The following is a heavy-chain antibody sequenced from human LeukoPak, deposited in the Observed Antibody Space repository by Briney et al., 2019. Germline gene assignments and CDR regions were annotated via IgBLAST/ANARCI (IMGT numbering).Heavy chain of an antibody. CDR2: INPSGGST. J-gene: IGHJ6*03. D-gene: IGHD3-3*01. CDR1: GYTFTSYY. Sequence: ASVKVSCKASGYTFTSYYMHWVRQAPGQGLEWMGIINPSGGSTSYAQKFQGRVTMTRDMSTSTVYMELSSLRSEDTAVYYCARTGSEYYDFRSGYSGGNYYMDVWGKGTTVTVSS. V-gene: IGHV1-46*01. CDR3: ARTGSEYYDFRSGYSGGNYYMDV.